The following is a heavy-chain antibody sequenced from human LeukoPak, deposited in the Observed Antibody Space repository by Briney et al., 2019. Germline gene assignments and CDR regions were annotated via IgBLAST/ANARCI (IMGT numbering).Heavy chain of an antibody. J-gene: IGHJ3*02. Sequence: PGGSLRLSCEGSGFTFNSYTMNWVRQAPGKGLEWLAFISSSGDKIHYADSVKGRFTISRDNAKNTLYLQMNSLRAEETAVYYCARLIRSSNAFDIWGQGTMVTVSS. CDR3: ARLIRSSNAFDI. CDR1: GFTFNSYT. V-gene: IGHV3-48*04. CDR2: ISSSGDKI. D-gene: IGHD2-8*01.